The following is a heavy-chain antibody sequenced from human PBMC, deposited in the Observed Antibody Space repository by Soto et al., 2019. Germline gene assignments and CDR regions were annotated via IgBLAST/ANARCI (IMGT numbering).Heavy chain of an antibody. CDR1: GYTFTGYY. CDR2: INPNSGGT. CDR3: ARDRERVEAPVTTVMDV. V-gene: IGHV1-2*02. J-gene: IGHJ6*02. D-gene: IGHD4-17*01. Sequence: PPASVKVSCKASGYTFTGYYMHWVRQAPGQGLEWMGWINPNSGGTNYAQKFQGRVTMTRDTSISTAYMELSRLRSDDTAVYYCARDRERVEAPVTTVMDVWGQGTTVTVSS.